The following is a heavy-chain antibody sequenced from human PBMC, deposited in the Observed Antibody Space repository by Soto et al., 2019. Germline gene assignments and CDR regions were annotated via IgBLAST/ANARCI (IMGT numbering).Heavy chain of an antibody. CDR3: ARGQGPGYYDSSGYAFDY. CDR2: IIPIFGTA. CDR1: GGTFSSYA. D-gene: IGHD3-22*01. J-gene: IGHJ4*02. V-gene: IGHV1-69*13. Sequence: ASVKVSCKASGGTFSSYAIGWVRQAPGQGLEWMGGIIPIFGTANYAQKFQGRVTITADESTSTAYMELSSLRSEDTAVYYCARGQGPGYYDSSGYAFDYWGQGTLVTVSS.